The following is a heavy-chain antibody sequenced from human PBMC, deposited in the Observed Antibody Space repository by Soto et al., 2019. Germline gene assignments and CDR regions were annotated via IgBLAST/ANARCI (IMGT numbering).Heavy chain of an antibody. CDR1: GGSFSGYY. J-gene: IGHJ6*02. CDR3: ARVPHMDV. CDR2: INHSGST. V-gene: IGHV4-34*01. Sequence: SETLSLTCAVYGGSFSGYYWSWIRQPPGKGLEWIGEINHSGSTNYNPSLKSRVTISVDTSKNQFSLKLSSVTAADTAVYYCARVPHMDVWGQGTTVTVSS.